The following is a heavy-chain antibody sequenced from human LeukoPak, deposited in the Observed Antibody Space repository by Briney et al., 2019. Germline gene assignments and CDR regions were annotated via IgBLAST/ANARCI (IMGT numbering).Heavy chain of an antibody. J-gene: IGHJ4*02. CDR2: INTNTGNP. V-gene: IGHV7-4-1*02. CDR3: ARVLTSDHITMIEYYFDY. CDR1: GYTFTSYA. D-gene: IGHD3-22*01. Sequence: ASVKVSCKASGYTFTSYAMNWVRQAPGQGLGWMGWINTNTGNPTYAQGFTGRFVFSLDTSVSTAYLQISSLKAEDTAVYYCARVLTSDHITMIEYYFDYWGQGTLVTVSS.